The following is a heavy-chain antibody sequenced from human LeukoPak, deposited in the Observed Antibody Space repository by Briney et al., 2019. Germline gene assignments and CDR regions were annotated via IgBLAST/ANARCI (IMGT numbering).Heavy chain of an antibody. V-gene: IGHV4-39*02. CDR2: ISYSGNT. Sequence: SETLSLTCTVSAGSISSSDYYWGWIRQSPGKGLEWIGRISYSGNTYYNPSLKSRVTISVDTSKNHYSLRLSSVTAADTAVYYYMDVWGEGTTVAVSS. CDR1: AGSISSSDYY. J-gene: IGHJ6*03. CDR3: MDV.